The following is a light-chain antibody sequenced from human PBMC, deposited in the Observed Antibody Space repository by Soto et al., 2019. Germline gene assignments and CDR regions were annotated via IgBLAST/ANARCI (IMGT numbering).Light chain of an antibody. CDR1: QSVSSY. V-gene: IGKV3-11*01. CDR3: QRRSNWSTT. CDR2: DAS. J-gene: IGKJ1*01. Sequence: ENVLTLSPATLSLYPGERATLSCRASQSVSSYLAWYQQKPGQPPRLVIYDASNRATGIPARFSVSGSGTDFTLTISSLEPEDFAVYYCQRRSNWSTTFGQGTKV.